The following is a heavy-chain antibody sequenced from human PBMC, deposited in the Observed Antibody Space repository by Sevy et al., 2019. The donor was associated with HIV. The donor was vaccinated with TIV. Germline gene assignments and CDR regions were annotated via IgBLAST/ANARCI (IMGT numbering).Heavy chain of an antibody. CDR2: IYYSGST. J-gene: IGHJ6*02. CDR1: GDSINTYY. V-gene: IGHV4-59*08. Sequence: SETLSLTCTVSGDSINTYYWSWIRQPPGKGLEWIGYIYYSGSTNYNPSLKSRVTISVDTSKNQFSLKLSSVTAADTAVYYCARHSDDFWSGYFSNYYYGMDVWGQGTTVTVSS. D-gene: IGHD3-3*01. CDR3: ARHSDDFWSGYFSNYYYGMDV.